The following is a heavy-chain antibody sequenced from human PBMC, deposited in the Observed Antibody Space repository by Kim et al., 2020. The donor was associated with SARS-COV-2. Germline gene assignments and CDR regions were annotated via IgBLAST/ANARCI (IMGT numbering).Heavy chain of an antibody. D-gene: IGHD6-13*01. CDR1: GFTFDDYA. V-gene: IGHV3-9*01. CDR3: AKSPRYSSTWPYAFDI. J-gene: IGHJ3*02. Sequence: GGSLRLSCAASGFTFDDYAMHWVRQAPGKGLEWVSGISWNSGSIGYADSVKGRFTISRDNAKNSLYLQMNSLRAEDTALYYCAKSPRYSSTWPYAFDIWGQGTMVTVSS. CDR2: ISWNSGSI.